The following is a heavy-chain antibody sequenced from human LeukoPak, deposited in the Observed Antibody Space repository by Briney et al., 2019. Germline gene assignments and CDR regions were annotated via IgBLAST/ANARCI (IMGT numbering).Heavy chain of an antibody. Sequence: GGSLRLSCAASGFTFSSYEMNWVRQAPGKGLEWVSYISSSGSTIYYADSVKGQFTISRDNAKNSLYLQMNSLRAEDTAVYYCARYGDDYYYYYYMDVWGKGTTVTVSS. J-gene: IGHJ6*03. CDR1: GFTFSSYE. CDR3: ARYGDDYYYYYYMDV. V-gene: IGHV3-48*03. CDR2: ISSSGSTI. D-gene: IGHD4-17*01.